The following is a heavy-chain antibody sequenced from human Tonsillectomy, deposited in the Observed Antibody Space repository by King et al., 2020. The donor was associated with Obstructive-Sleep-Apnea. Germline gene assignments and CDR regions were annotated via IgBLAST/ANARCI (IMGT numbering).Heavy chain of an antibody. J-gene: IGHJ4*02. D-gene: IGHD3-16*02. V-gene: IGHV4-59*01. CDR3: ARSEGGAIIFDY. Sequence: QLQESGPGLVKPSETLSLTCTVSGGSISSYYWSWIRQPPGKGLEWIGYIYYSGSTNYNPSLKSRVTISVDTSKNQFSLKLSSVTAADTAVYSCARSEGGAIIFDYWGQGTLVTVSS. CDR1: GGSISSYY. CDR2: IYYSGST.